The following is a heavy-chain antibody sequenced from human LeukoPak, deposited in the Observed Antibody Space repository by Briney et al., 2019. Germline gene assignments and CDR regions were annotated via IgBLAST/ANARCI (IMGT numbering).Heavy chain of an antibody. CDR2: IGTAGDT. Sequence: GGCLRLSCAASGFTFSSYDMHWVRQATGKGLEWVSAIGTAGDTYYPGSVKGRFTISRENAKNSLYLQMNSLRAGDTAVYYCARGAAAAGTMDYWGQGTLVTVS. CDR3: ARGAAAAGTMDY. J-gene: IGHJ4*02. CDR1: GFTFSSYD. D-gene: IGHD6-13*01. V-gene: IGHV3-13*01.